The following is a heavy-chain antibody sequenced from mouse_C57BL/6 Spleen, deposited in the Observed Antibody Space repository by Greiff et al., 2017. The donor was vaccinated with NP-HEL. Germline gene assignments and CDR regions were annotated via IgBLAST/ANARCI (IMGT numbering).Heavy chain of an antibody. D-gene: IGHD1-1*01. CDR3: ARKQDYDGSSYWYFEV. CDR2: IYPRSGNT. V-gene: IGHV1-81*01. CDR1: GYTFTSYG. Sequence: QVQLKESGAELARPGASVKLSCKASGYTFTSYGISWVKQRTGQGLEWIGEIYPRSGNTYYNEKFKGKATLTADKSSSTAYMELRSLTSEDSAVYFCARKQDYDGSSYWYFEVWGTGTTVTVSS. J-gene: IGHJ1*03.